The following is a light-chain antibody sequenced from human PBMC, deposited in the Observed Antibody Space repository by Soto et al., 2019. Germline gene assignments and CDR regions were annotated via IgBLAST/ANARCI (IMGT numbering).Light chain of an antibody. CDR2: DAS. CDR1: QSISRW. J-gene: IGKJ1*01. Sequence: DIQMTQSPSTLSASLGDRVIITCRASQSISRWVAWYQQKPGKAPKLLIYDASNLESGVPSRISGSGSGTEFTLTISGLQPDDLATYYCQQYNDYLTFGQGTKVEI. V-gene: IGKV1-5*01. CDR3: QQYNDYLT.